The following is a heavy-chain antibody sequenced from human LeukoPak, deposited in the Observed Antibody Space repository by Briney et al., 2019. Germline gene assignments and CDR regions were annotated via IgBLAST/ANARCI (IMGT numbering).Heavy chain of an antibody. Sequence: GGSLRLSCAASGFTFSSYSMNWVRQAPGKGLEWVSYISSSSSTIYYADSVKGRFTISRDNAKNSLYLQMNSLRAEDTAVYYCARSKSIAVVYMDVWGKGTTVTVSS. CDR1: GFTFSSYS. V-gene: IGHV3-48*01. J-gene: IGHJ6*03. CDR2: ISSSSSTI. D-gene: IGHD6-19*01. CDR3: ARSKSIAVVYMDV.